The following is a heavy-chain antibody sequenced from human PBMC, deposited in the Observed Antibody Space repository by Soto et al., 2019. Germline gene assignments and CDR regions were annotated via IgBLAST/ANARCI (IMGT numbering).Heavy chain of an antibody. V-gene: IGHV4-34*01. CDR3: ARGIHSSSWYVWFDP. Sequence: SETLSLTCAVYGGSFSGYYWSWIRQPPGKGLEWIGEINHSGSTNYNPSLKSRVTISVDTSKNQFSLKLSSVTAADTAVYYCARGIHSSSWYVWFDPWGQGTLVTVSS. CDR1: GGSFSGYY. CDR2: INHSGST. J-gene: IGHJ5*02. D-gene: IGHD6-13*01.